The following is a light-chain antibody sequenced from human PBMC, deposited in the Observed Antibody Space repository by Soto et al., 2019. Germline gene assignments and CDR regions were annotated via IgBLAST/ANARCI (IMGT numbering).Light chain of an antibody. V-gene: IGKV3-20*01. CDR3: QQYGSSPWT. CDR2: DTS. J-gene: IGKJ1*01. CDR1: QSVSRSY. Sequence: EIVLRQSPGTLSLSPGEGATLSCRASQSVSRSYLAWFQQKPGQAPRLLIYDTSTRATGIPDRFSGSGSGTGFTLTISRLEPEDFAVYYCQQYGSSPWTFGQGTKVEIK.